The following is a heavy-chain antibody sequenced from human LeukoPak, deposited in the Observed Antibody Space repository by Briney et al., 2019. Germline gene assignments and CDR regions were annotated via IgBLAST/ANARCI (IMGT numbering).Heavy chain of an antibody. D-gene: IGHD6-13*01. Sequence: KPSETLSLTCTVSGGSISSYYWSWIRQPAGKGLEWIGRIYTSGSTGYNPSLKSRVTMSVDTSKNQFSLKLSSVTAADTAVYYCARESGQQLVPGQFDYWGQGTLVTVSS. V-gene: IGHV4-4*07. CDR3: ARESGQQLVPGQFDY. CDR1: GGSISSYY. J-gene: IGHJ4*02. CDR2: IYTSGST.